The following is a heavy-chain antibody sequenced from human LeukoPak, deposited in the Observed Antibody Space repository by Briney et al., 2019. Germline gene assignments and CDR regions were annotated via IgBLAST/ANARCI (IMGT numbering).Heavy chain of an antibody. Sequence: GGSLRLSCAASGFTFTNYWMHWVRQAPGMGLVWVSRLPPDELDIIYADSVKGRFTVSRDNAKNTVYLQMNNLRAEDTAVYYCARGFWTGVEYWGQGALVTVSS. D-gene: IGHD3/OR15-3a*01. J-gene: IGHJ4*02. CDR1: GFTFTNYW. V-gene: IGHV3-74*01. CDR3: ARGFWTGVEY. CDR2: LPPDELDI.